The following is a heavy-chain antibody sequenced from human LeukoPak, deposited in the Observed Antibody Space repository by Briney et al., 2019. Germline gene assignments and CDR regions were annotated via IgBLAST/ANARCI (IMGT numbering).Heavy chain of an antibody. D-gene: IGHD2-21*02. J-gene: IGHJ4*02. Sequence: GGSLRLSCAPSGFTFSSYTMSWVRQAPGEGLEWVSTISNSGRHTFYTDSVKGRFTISRANSKNTLYLQMNSLRAGDTAVYSCARARGYCAADCSRYAFDYWGQGTLVTVSS. CDR3: ARARGYCAADCSRYAFDY. V-gene: IGHV3-23*01. CDR1: GFTFSSYT. CDR2: ISNSGRHT.